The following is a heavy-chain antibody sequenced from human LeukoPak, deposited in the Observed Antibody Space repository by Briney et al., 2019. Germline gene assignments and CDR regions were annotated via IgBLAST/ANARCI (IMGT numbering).Heavy chain of an antibody. J-gene: IGHJ4*02. CDR3: TKGRSNHY. Sequence: PGGSLRLSCAASGFTSSDFWMGWVRQAPGKGLEWVANINQDGSENYYVDSVKGRFTISRDNAKNSLYLQMNSLRAEDTAVYYCTKGRSNHYWGQGTLVTVS. CDR2: INQDGSEN. D-gene: IGHD3-10*01. V-gene: IGHV3-7*01. CDR1: GFTSSDFW.